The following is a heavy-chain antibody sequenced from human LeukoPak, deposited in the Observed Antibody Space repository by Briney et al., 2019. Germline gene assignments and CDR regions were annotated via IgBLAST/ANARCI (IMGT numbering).Heavy chain of an antibody. J-gene: IGHJ4*02. CDR1: GFTFSNAW. D-gene: IGHD3-22*01. Sequence: PGGSLRLSCAASGFTFSNAWMSWVRQAPGKGLEGIGRIKRKSDGGTTDYAAPVKGRFTISRDDSNNTLYLQMNSLTTADTAVYYCTTVGHSGYYYSRGYYYFDYWGQGTLVTVFS. V-gene: IGHV3-15*01. CDR2: IKRKSDGGTT. CDR3: TTVGHSGYYYSRGYYYFDY.